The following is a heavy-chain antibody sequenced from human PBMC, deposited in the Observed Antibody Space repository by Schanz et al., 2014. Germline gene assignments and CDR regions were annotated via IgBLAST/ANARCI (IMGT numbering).Heavy chain of an antibody. CDR2: ISPYNGNT. J-gene: IGHJ4*02. Sequence: QVRLVQSGAELKMPGATVKVSCETSGYTFTNYGVSWVRQAPGQGLEWVAWISPYNGNTAYAQSLKGRVRMTTDTSTATAYMELRSLTSDDTAVYYCARDRVYRFLKGENRFYFDYWGQGTLVIVSS. D-gene: IGHD3-3*01. CDR3: ARDRVYRFLKGENRFYFDY. V-gene: IGHV1-18*01. CDR1: GYTFTNYG.